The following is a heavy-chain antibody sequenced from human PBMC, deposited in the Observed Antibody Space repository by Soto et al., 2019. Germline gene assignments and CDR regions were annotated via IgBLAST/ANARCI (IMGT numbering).Heavy chain of an antibody. Sequence: GGSLRLSCAASGFTFSSYGMHWVRQAPGKGLEWVAVIWYDGSNKYYADSVKGRFTISRDNSKNTLYLQMNSLRAEDTAVYYCARGGRYSSSWSPYYYYYGMDVWGQGTTVTVSS. D-gene: IGHD6-13*01. CDR3: ARGGRYSSSWSPYYYYYGMDV. CDR2: IWYDGSNK. CDR1: GFTFSSYG. J-gene: IGHJ6*02. V-gene: IGHV3-33*01.